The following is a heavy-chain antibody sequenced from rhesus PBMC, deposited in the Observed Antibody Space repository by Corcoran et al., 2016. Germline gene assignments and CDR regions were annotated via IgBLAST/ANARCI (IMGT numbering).Heavy chain of an antibody. J-gene: IGHJ4*01. CDR3: ARDGYSGSRFDY. CDR1: GGSISDSYY. V-gene: IGHV4-106*01. CDR2: IYGSGGIT. D-gene: IGHD1-44*02. Sequence: QVQLQESGPGLVTPSEPLSLTCAVSGGSISDSYYWSWIRPPPGQGLEWIGYIYGSGGITYYNHSLQSRVTISTDTSKIQFARKLSSVTASDTAVDYCARDGYSGSRFDYWGQGVLVTVSS.